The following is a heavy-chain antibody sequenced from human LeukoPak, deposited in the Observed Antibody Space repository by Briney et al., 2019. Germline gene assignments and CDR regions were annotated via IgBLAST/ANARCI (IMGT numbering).Heavy chain of an antibody. CDR3: AMGAVGYSYGSLWY. D-gene: IGHD5-18*01. Sequence: SGTLSLTCAVSGGSFSSSNWWSWVRPPPGKGLEWIGEIYHSGNTNYNPSLKSRVTISVDKSKNQFSLKLSSVTAADTAVYYCAMGAVGYSYGSLWYWGQGTLVTVSS. V-gene: IGHV4-4*02. CDR1: GGSFSSSNW. CDR2: IYHSGNT. J-gene: IGHJ4*02.